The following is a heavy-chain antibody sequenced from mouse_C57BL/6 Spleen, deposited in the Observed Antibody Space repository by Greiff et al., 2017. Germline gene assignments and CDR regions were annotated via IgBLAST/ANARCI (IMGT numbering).Heavy chain of an antibody. CDR1: GYTFTSYW. V-gene: IGHV1-64*01. D-gene: IGHD1-1*01. CDR3: ARDSFITTVVATYSDYAMDY. J-gene: IGHJ4*01. CDR2: IHPTSGST. Sequence: QVQLQQPGAELVKPGASVKLSCKASGYTFTSYWMHWVKQRPGQGLEWIGLIHPTSGSTNYNEKFKSKATLTVDKSSSTAYRQLSSLTSEDPAVYYCARDSFITTVVATYSDYAMDYWGQGTSVTVSS.